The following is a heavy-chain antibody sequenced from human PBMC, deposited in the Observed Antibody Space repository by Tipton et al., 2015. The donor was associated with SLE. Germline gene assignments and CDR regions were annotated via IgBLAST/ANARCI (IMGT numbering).Heavy chain of an antibody. V-gene: IGHV5-51*03. Sequence: QLVQSGAEVKRAGESLKISCKGCGYSFGSYWIAWVRQMPGKGLEWMAVIYPGDSETRYSPSFQGHVTISADKSITTAFLQWTSLKASDSAIYYCARLSGSGTSPDYYYGMDFWGQGTTVTISS. CDR1: GYSFGSYW. CDR3: ARLSGSGTSPDYYYGMDF. CDR2: IYPGDSET. J-gene: IGHJ6*02. D-gene: IGHD3-10*01.